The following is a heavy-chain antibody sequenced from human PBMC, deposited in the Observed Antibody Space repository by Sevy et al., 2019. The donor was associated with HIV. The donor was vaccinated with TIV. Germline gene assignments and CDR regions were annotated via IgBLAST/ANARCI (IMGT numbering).Heavy chain of an antibody. D-gene: IGHD2-2*01. V-gene: IGHV3-21*01. J-gene: IGHJ4*02. CDR1: GFTFSDYY. CDR3: ARDGGCSSTSCLLYFDS. Sequence: GGSLRLSCAASGFTFSDYYMNWVRQAPGKGLEWVSSISGRSSYIHYADSVRGRFTISRDNAKNQLYLQMNGLRVDDTAVYFCARDGGCSSTSCLLYFDSWGQGALVTVSS. CDR2: ISGRSSYI.